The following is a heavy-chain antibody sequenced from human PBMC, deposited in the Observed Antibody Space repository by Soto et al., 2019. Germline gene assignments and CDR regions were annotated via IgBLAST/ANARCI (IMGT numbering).Heavy chain of an antibody. J-gene: IGHJ6*02. V-gene: IGHV4-39*07. Sequence: PSETLSLTCTVSGGSISSSSYYWGWIRQPPGKGLEWIGSIYYSGSTYYNPSLKSRVTISVDTSKNQFSLKLSSVTAADTAVYYCARGFKFYYYYGMDVWGQGTTVTVSS. CDR1: GGSISSSSYY. CDR3: ARGFKFYYYYGMDV. CDR2: IYYSGST.